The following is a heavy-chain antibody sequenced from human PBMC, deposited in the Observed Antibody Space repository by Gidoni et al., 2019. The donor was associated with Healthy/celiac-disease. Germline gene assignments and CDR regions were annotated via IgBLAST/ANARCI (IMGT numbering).Heavy chain of an antibody. CDR2: IHPSGGST. V-gene: IGHV1-46*01. J-gene: IGHJ6*02. D-gene: IGHD2-21*01. Sequence: QVQLVQSGAEVKKPGASVKVSCKASGYTFTSYYMHWVRQAPGQGLEWMGIIHPSGGSTSYAQKFQGRVTMTRDTSTSTVYMELSSLRSEDTAVYYCARDEGDVVVKLDVWGQGTTVTVSS. CDR3: ARDEGDVVVKLDV. CDR1: GYTFTSYY.